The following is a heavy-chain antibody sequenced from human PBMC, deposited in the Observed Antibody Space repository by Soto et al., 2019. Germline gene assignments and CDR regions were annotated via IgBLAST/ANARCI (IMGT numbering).Heavy chain of an antibody. Sequence: QMQLVQSGAEVKKTGSSVKVSCKASGYTFTYRYLHWVRQAPGQALEWMGWITPFNGNTNYAQKFQDRVTITRDRSMSTAYMELSSLRSEDTAMYYCASHGLEVRGVITWGQGTLVTVSS. J-gene: IGHJ5*02. D-gene: IGHD3-10*01. CDR1: GYTFTYRY. V-gene: IGHV1-45*02. CDR3: ASHGLEVRGVIT. CDR2: ITPFNGNT.